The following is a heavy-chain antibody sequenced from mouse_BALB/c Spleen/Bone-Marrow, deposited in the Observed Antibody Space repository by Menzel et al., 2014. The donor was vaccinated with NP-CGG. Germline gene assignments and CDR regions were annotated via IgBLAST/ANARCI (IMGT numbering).Heavy chain of an antibody. J-gene: IGHJ2*01. V-gene: IGHV5-17*02. CDR1: GFTFSSFG. CDR2: ISSGSSTI. D-gene: IGHD1-1*01. Sequence: EVKLVESGGGLVQPGGSRQLSCAASGFTFSSFGMHWVRQAPEKGLEWVAYISSGSSTIYYADTVKGRFTISRDNPKNTLFLQMTSLRSEDTAMYYCASSPYGYFDYWGQGTTLTVSS. CDR3: ASSPYGYFDY.